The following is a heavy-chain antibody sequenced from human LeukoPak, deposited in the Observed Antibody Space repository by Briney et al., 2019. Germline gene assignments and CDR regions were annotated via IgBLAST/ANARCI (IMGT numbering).Heavy chain of an antibody. CDR1: GFTFSDYY. D-gene: IGHD6-6*01. CDR2: ISSSGSTI. V-gene: IGHV3-11*01. J-gene: IGHJ4*02. Sequence: GGSLRLSCAASGFTFSDYYMSWIRQAPGKGLEWISYISSSGSTIYYADYVKGRFTISRDNARNSLYLQMNSLRAEDTAVYYCARERAIASRRPYCFDYWGQGTLVTVSS. CDR3: ARERAIASRRPYCFDY.